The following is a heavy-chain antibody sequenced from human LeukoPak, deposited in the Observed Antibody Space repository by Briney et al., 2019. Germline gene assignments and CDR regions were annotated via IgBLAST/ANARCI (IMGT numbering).Heavy chain of an antibody. V-gene: IGHV4-39*01. CDR1: GASISSSSYY. Sequence: SETLSLTCTVSGASISSSSYYWGWLRQPPGKGLEWIGNIYYSGRTYYNPSLKSRVTISVDTSKNQFSLNLSSVTAADTAVYYCARHFSPPGALYWYFDLWGRGTLVTVSS. J-gene: IGHJ2*01. CDR3: ARHFSPPGALYWYFDL. D-gene: IGHD7-27*01. CDR2: IYYSGRT.